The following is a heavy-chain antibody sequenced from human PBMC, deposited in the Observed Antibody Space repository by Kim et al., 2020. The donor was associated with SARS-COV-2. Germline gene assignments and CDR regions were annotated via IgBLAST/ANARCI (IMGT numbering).Heavy chain of an antibody. D-gene: IGHD3-10*01. CDR3: ARDGYGSGSYYNRAMDV. V-gene: IGHV1-46*01. Sequence: FQGRVTMTRDTSTSTVYMELSSLRSEDTAVYYCARDGYGSGSYYNRAMDVWGQGTTVTVSS. J-gene: IGHJ6*02.